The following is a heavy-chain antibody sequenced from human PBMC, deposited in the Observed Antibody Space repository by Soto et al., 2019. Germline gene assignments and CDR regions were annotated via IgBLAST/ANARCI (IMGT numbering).Heavy chain of an antibody. Sequence: PGGSLPLSCAASVFTFSIYAMSWVRQAPGKGLEWVSAISGSGGSTYYADSVKGRFTISRDNSKNTLYLQMNSLRAEDTAVYYCAKDRQLRYFDWLFIYWGQGTMVTVSS. CDR3: AKDRQLRYFDWLFIY. D-gene: IGHD3-9*01. CDR2: ISGSGGST. J-gene: IGHJ4*02. CDR1: VFTFSIYA. V-gene: IGHV3-23*01.